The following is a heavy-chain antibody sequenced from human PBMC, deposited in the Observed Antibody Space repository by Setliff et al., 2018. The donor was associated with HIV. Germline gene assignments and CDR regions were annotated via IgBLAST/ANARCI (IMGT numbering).Heavy chain of an antibody. Sequence: PQASVKVSCKASGYTFTGYYMHWVRQAPGQGPEWLGRINPKSGGTRYAQKFQGRVSMTRDTAISTAYMELSRLRSDDSAVYYCARLPFITIFGVLNGDDGFDIWGQGTMVTVSS. CDR1: GYTFTGYY. V-gene: IGHV1-2*06. CDR3: ARLPFITIFGVLNGDDGFDI. CDR2: INPKSGGT. J-gene: IGHJ3*02. D-gene: IGHD3-3*01.